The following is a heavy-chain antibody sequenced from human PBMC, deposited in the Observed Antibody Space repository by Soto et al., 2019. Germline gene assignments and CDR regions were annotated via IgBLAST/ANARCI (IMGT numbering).Heavy chain of an antibody. Sequence: EVQLLESGGGLVQPGGSLRLSCAASGFTFSSYAMAWVRQDPGKGLEWVSGITGSGGRTYYAASVKGRFTISRDNSKNTLYLQMNSLRVEDTAVYYCARDRGVYSSGWSPGFWGQGTLVTVSP. D-gene: IGHD6-19*01. V-gene: IGHV3-23*01. CDR3: ARDRGVYSSGWSPGF. J-gene: IGHJ4*02. CDR2: ITGSGGRT. CDR1: GFTFSSYA.